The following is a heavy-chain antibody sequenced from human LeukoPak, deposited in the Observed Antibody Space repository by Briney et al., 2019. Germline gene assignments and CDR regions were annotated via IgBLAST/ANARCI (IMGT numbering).Heavy chain of an antibody. CDR1: GFTFSGYW. Sequence: GGSLRLSCAASGFTFSGYWMHWVRQAPGKGLVWVSRINTDGSSTSYADSVKGRFTISRDNAKDTLYLQMNSLRAEDTAVYYCARDFLYCSGNRSGYWGQGTLVTVSS. V-gene: IGHV3-74*01. D-gene: IGHD3-10*01. CDR2: INTDGSST. J-gene: IGHJ4*02. CDR3: ARDFLYCSGNRSGY.